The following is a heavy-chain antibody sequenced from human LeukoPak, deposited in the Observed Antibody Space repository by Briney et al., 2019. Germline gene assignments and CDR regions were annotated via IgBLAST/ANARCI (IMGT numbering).Heavy chain of an antibody. CDR2: IKSKTDGGTT. Sequence: PGGSLTLSCAASGFTFSNAWMTWVRQAPGKGLEWVGRIKSKTDGGTTDYAAPVKGRFTISRDDSKNRLYLQMNSLDTEDTAGYFCHRSYPYDYWGQGTLVTVSS. J-gene: IGHJ4*02. CDR1: GFTFSNAW. V-gene: IGHV3-15*01. CDR3: HRSYPYDY.